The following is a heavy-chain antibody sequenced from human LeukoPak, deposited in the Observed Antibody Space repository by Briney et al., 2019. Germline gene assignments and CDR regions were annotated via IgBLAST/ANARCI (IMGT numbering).Heavy chain of an antibody. J-gene: IGHJ5*02. CDR1: GGSISSSSYY. CDR2: IYYSGST. D-gene: IGHD2-15*01. CDR3: ARGGRYCSGGGCYSYWFDP. V-gene: IGHV4-39*07. Sequence: SETLSLTCTVSGGSISSSSYYWGWIRQPPGKGLEWIGSIYYSGSTYYNPSLKSRVTISVDTSKNQFSLKLSSVTAADTAVYYCARGGRYCSGGGCYSYWFDPWGQGTLVTVSS.